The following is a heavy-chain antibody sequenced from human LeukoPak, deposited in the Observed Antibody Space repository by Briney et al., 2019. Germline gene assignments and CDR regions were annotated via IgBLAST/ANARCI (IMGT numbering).Heavy chain of an antibody. V-gene: IGHV3-48*04. CDR1: GFTFSSYG. J-gene: IGHJ6*04. CDR2: ISSSGSTI. CDR3: AELGITMIGGV. D-gene: IGHD3-10*02. Sequence: GGSLRFSCAASGFTFSSYGMHWVRQAPGKGLEWVSYISSSGSTIYYADSVKGRFTISGDNAKNSRYLQMNSLRAEDTAVYYCAELGITMIGGVWGKGTTVTISS.